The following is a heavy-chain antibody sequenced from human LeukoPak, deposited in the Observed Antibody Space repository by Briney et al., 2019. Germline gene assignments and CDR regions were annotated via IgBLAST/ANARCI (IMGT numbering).Heavy chain of an antibody. V-gene: IGHV3-21*01. J-gene: IGHJ3*02. CDR1: GFTFSSYS. CDR2: ISSSSSYI. Sequence: GSLRLSCAASGFTFSSYSMNWVRQAPGKGLEWVSSISSSSSYIYYADSVKGRFTISRDNSKNTLYLQMNSLRAEDTAVYYCASSSGSYLYDAFDIWGQGTMVTVSS. D-gene: IGHD1-26*01. CDR3: ASSSGSYLYDAFDI.